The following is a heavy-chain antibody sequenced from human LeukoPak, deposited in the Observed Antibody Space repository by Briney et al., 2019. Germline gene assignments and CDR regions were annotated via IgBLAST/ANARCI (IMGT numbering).Heavy chain of an antibody. Sequence: SQTLSLTCAVSGGSISSGGYSWSWIRQPPGKGLEWIGYIYHSRSTYYNPSLKSRVTISVDRSKNQFSLKLSSVTAADTAVYYCARAPGTGIGFDYWGQGTLVTVSS. D-gene: IGHD3/OR15-3a*01. J-gene: IGHJ4*02. V-gene: IGHV4-30-2*01. CDR1: GGSISSGGYS. CDR3: ARAPGTGIGFDY. CDR2: IYHSRST.